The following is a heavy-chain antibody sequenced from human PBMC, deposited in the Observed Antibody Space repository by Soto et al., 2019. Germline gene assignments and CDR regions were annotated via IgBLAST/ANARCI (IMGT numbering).Heavy chain of an antibody. CDR1: GYSFTSYW. D-gene: IGHD6-13*01. Sequence: GESLKISCKGSGYSFTSYWIGWVRQMPGKGPEWMGIIYPGDSDTRYSPSFQGQVTISADKSISTAYLQWSSLKASDTAMYYCASISAAGKYYSAMDVWGPRPMVIGSS. CDR3: ASISAAGKYYSAMDV. CDR2: IYPGDSDT. J-gene: IGHJ6*02. V-gene: IGHV5-51*01.